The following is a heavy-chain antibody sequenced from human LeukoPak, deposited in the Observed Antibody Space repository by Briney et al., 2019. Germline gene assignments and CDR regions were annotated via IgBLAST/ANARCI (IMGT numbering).Heavy chain of an antibody. Sequence: PSETLPLTCAVSGGSISSSNWWSWVRQPPGKGLEWIGSIYYSGSTYYNPSLKSRVTISVDTSKNQFSLKLSSVTAADTAVYYCARVEPIVGATIKGGWFDPWGQGTLVTVSS. CDR2: IYYSGST. D-gene: IGHD1-26*01. CDR1: GGSISSSNW. CDR3: ARVEPIVGATIKGGWFDP. V-gene: IGHV4-4*02. J-gene: IGHJ5*02.